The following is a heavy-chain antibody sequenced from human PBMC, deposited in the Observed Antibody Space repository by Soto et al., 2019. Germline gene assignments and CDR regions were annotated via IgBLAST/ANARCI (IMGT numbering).Heavy chain of an antibody. CDR3: ARDLEIGYYYGMDV. CDR2: IYSGGST. D-gene: IGHD3-22*01. CDR1: GFTVSSNY. J-gene: IGHJ6*02. V-gene: IGHV3-53*01. Sequence: HPGGSLRLSCAASGFTVSSNYMSWVRQAPGKGLEWVSVIYSGGSTYYADSVKGRFTISRDNSKNTLYLQMNSLRAEDTAVYYCARDLEIGYYYGMDVWGQGTTVTVSS.